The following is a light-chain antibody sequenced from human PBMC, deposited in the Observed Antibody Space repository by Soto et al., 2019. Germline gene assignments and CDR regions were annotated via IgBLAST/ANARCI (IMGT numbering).Light chain of an antibody. J-gene: IGKJ5*01. CDR2: GAS. V-gene: IGKV3D-20*02. CDR1: QSLSSSF. Sequence: EIVLTQSPGTLSLSPGERAILSCRASQSLSSSFLAWYQQKPGQAPRLLIYGASSRATGIPDRFSGSGSGTDFTLTISSLEPEDFAVYYCQERSNWPPITFGQGTRLEIK. CDR3: QERSNWPPIT.